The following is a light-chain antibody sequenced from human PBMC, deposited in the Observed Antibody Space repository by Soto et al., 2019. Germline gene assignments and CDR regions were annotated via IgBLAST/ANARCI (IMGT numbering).Light chain of an antibody. Sequence: QSVLTQPASVSGSPGQSITISCTGTSSDVCGYNYVSWYQQHPGKATKLMIYDVSNRPSGVSNRFSGSKSGNTASLTISGLQAEDEADYYCSSYTSSSTRVFGTGTKVTVL. V-gene: IGLV2-14*01. J-gene: IGLJ1*01. CDR2: DVS. CDR3: SSYTSSSTRV. CDR1: SSDVCGYNY.